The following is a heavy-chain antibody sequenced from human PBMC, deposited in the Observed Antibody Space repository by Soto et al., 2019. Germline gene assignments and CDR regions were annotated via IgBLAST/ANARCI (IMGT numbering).Heavy chain of an antibody. J-gene: IGHJ4*02. CDR2: IDPSDSYT. D-gene: IGHD5-12*01. CDR3: LSRDGYNFDY. Sequence: GESLKISCKGSGYSFTSYWISWVRQMPGKGLEWMGRIDPSDSYTNYSPSFQGHVTISADKSISTAYLQWSSLKASDTAMYYCLSRDGYNFDYWGQGTLVTVSS. V-gene: IGHV5-10-1*01. CDR1: GYSFTSYW.